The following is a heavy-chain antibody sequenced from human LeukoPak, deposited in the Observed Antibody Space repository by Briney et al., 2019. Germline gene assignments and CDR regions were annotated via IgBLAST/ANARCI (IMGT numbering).Heavy chain of an antibody. CDR3: ARRAGAYSHPYDY. J-gene: IGHJ4*02. CDR2: IYSDNT. Sequence: GGSLRLSCTVSGFTVSSNSMSWVRQAPGKRLEWVSFIYSDNTHYSDSVKGRVTISRDNAKNTLYLQMNSLRAEDTAVYYCARRAGAYSHPYDYWGQGTLVTVSS. V-gene: IGHV3-53*01. CDR1: GFTVSSNS. D-gene: IGHD4/OR15-4a*01.